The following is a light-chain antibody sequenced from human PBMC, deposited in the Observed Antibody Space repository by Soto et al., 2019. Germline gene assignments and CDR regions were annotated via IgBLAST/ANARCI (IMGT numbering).Light chain of an antibody. CDR1: HDISDY. J-gene: IGKJ4*01. CDR2: VAS. Sequence: DIEMTQSPSSLSASVGDRVIITCRASHDISDYLNWYQQEPGKAPKFLIYVASILETGVPSRFSGSGFGTEFNFTISSLQPEDVATYYCQHYDSLALTFGGGTRVEIK. V-gene: IGKV1-33*01. CDR3: QHYDSLALT.